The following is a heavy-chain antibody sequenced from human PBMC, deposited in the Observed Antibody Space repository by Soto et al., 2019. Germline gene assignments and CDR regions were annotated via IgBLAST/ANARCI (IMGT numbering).Heavy chain of an antibody. CDR2: ISYDGSNK. Sequence: QVQLVESGGGVVQPGRSLRLSCAASGFTFSSYGMHWVRQAPGKGLEWVAVISYDGSNKYYADSVKGRFTISRDNSKNTLYLQMNSLIAEDTAVYYCAKDLDSSGFRWFDPWGQGTLVTVSS. J-gene: IGHJ5*02. CDR1: GFTFSSYG. D-gene: IGHD6-19*01. V-gene: IGHV3-30*18. CDR3: AKDLDSSGFRWFDP.